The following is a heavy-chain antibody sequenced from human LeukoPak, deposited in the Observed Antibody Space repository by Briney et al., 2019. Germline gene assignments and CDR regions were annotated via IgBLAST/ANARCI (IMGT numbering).Heavy chain of an antibody. V-gene: IGHV3-23*01. J-gene: IGHJ4*02. CDR1: GFTFSSYV. CDR2: ISGSGRDT. D-gene: IGHD3-22*01. Sequence: PGGSLRLSCAASGFTFSSYVMSWVRQAPGKRLEWASAISGSGRDTYYADSVTGRFIISRENSKDTLFLQINSLGADDTAVYYCAREANYYDSSGYSPPTLDFWGQGTLVTVSS. CDR3: AREANYYDSSGYSPPTLDF.